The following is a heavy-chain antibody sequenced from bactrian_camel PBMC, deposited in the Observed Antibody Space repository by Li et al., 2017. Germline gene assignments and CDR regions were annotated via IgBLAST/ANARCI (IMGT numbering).Heavy chain of an antibody. CDR2: LASDGSS. D-gene: IGHD6*01. V-gene: IGHV3S53*01. Sequence: QVQLVESGGGSVQAGGSLRLSCAFDAYTPANVRMAWFRQAPGKEREGVASLASDGSSIYANSLKGRFTISKDNAKNTLYLQMNSLKPEDTAMYYCAAVRYGVTWYPLCRARSADFGYWGQGTQVTVS. J-gene: IGHJ6*01. CDR3: AAVRYGVTWYPLCRARSADFGY. CDR1: AYTPANVR.